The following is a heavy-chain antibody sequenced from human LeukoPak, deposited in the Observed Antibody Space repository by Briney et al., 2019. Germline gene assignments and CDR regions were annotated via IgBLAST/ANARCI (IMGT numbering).Heavy chain of an antibody. J-gene: IGHJ6*02. CDR1: GFTFSSYA. Sequence: GGSLRLSCAASGFTFSSYAMRWVRQAPGKGLEWVSSIGGSSSSTIYYADSVKGRFTISRDNAKNSLYLQMNSLRDEDTAVYYCARGPPAKPGTGYYYGMDVWGQGTTVTVSS. CDR3: ARGPPAKPGTGYYYGMDV. D-gene: IGHD2-2*01. CDR2: IGGSSSSTI. V-gene: IGHV3-48*02.